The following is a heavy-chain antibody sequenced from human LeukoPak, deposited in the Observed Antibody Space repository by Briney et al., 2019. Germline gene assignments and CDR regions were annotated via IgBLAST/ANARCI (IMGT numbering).Heavy chain of an antibody. V-gene: IGHV3-66*02. D-gene: IGHD3-22*01. CDR2: IYSGGST. CDR3: ARDSSGAGYYFDY. Sequence: PWGSLRLSCAASGFTVSSNYMSWVRQAPGKGLERVSVIYSGGSTYYADSVKGRFTISRDNSKNTLYLQMNSLRAEDTAVYYCARDSSGAGYYFDYWGQGTLVTVSS. CDR1: GFTVSSNY. J-gene: IGHJ4*02.